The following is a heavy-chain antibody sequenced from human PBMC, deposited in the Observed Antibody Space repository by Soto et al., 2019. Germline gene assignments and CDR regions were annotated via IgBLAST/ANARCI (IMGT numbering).Heavy chain of an antibody. Sequence: SETLSLTCAVYVGSFSGYYWSWIRQPPGKGLEWIGEINHSGSTNYNPSLKSRVTISVDTSKNQFSLKLSSVTAADTAVYYCASSYSSSWYSDYWGQGTLVTVSS. CDR2: INHSGST. V-gene: IGHV4-34*01. D-gene: IGHD6-13*01. CDR3: ASSYSSSWYSDY. CDR1: VGSFSGYY. J-gene: IGHJ4*02.